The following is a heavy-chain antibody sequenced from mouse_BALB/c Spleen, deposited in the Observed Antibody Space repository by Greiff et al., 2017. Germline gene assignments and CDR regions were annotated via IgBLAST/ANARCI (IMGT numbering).Heavy chain of an antibody. V-gene: IGHV1S41*01. D-gene: IGHD1-1*02. J-gene: IGHJ4*01. CDR2: IAPVSGST. CDR3: AREVGYYAMDY. Sequence: DLVKPGASVKLSCKASGYTFTSYCINWIKQRPGQGLEWIGRIAPVSGSTYYNEMFKGKATLTVDTSSSTAYIQLSSLSSEDSAVYFCAREVGYYAMDYWGQGTSVTVSS. CDR1: GYTFTSYC.